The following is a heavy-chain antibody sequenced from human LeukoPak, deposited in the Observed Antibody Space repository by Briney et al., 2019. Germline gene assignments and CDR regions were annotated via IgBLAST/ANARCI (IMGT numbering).Heavy chain of an antibody. D-gene: IGHD2-2*01. CDR2: IIPIFGTA. Sequence: AAVKVSCKASGGTFSSYAISWVRQAPGQGLEWMGGIIPIFGTANYAQKFQGRVTITADESTSTAYMELSSLRSEDTAVYYCARDPLTYCSSTSCHRYFDYWGQGTLVTVSS. CDR1: GGTFSSYA. V-gene: IGHV1-69*13. J-gene: IGHJ4*02. CDR3: ARDPLTYCSSTSCHRYFDY.